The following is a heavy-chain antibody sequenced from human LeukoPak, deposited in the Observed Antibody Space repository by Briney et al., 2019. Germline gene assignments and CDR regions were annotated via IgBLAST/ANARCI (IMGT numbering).Heavy chain of an antibody. D-gene: IGHD1-26*01. CDR2: INCGDGYT. V-gene: IGHV1-46*01. CDR1: EYTFTSSH. CDR3: ARDRGGSYSIDY. J-gene: IGHJ4*02. Sequence: ASVKVSCKTSEYTFTSSHAHWVRQAPGQGLEWMGIINCGDGYTNYAQKFQGRVSVTADTSTSTLYMELSRLTTEDTAIYYCARDRGGSYSIDYWGQGTLITVSS.